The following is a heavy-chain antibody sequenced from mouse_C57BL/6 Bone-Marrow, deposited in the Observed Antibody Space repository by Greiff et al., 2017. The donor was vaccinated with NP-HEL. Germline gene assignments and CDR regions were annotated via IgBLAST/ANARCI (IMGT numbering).Heavy chain of an antibody. J-gene: IGHJ3*01. CDR2: INPNNGGT. CDR3: ARLYYYGSSPWFAY. V-gene: IGHV1-22*01. CDR1: GYTFTDYN. D-gene: IGHD1-1*01. Sequence: VQLQQSGPELVKPGASVKMSCKASGYTFTDYNMHWVKQSHGKSLEWIGYINPNNGGTSYNQKFKGKATLTVNKSSSTAYMELRSLTSEDSAVYYCARLYYYGSSPWFAYWGQGTLVTVSA.